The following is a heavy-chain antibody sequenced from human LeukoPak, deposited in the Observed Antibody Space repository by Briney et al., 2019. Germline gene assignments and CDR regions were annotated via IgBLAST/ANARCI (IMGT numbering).Heavy chain of an antibody. V-gene: IGHV5-10-1*01. CDR2: IDPSKSYI. Sequence: GESLKISCETSRYNFTNYWISWVRQMPGKGLEWMGTIDPSKSYINYSPSFQGHVTISADKSFRTVYLQWSSLKASDTAMYYCARTCYRSGDFATFDFWGQGTTVTVFS. CDR3: ARTCYRSGDFATFDF. J-gene: IGHJ3*01. CDR1: RYNFTNYW. D-gene: IGHD3-22*01.